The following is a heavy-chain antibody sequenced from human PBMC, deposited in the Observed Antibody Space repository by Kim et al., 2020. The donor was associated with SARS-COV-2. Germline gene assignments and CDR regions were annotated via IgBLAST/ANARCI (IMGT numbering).Heavy chain of an antibody. CDR2: INTNTGNP. CDR3: ARAGRLYSSSWYAAWNYYYGMDV. Sequence: ASVKVSCKASGYTFTSYAMNWVRQAPGQGLEWMGWINTNTGNPTYAQGFTGRFVFSLDTSVGTAYLQISSLKAEDTAVYYCARAGRLYSSSWYAAWNYYYGMDVWGQGTTVTVSS. J-gene: IGHJ6*02. V-gene: IGHV7-4-1*02. CDR1: GYTFTSYA. D-gene: IGHD6-13*01.